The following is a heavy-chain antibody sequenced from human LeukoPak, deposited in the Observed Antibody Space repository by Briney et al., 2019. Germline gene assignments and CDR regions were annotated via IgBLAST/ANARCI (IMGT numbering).Heavy chain of an antibody. D-gene: IGHD5-18*01. Sequence: PSETLSLTCTVSGGSISSGSYYWSWIRQPAGKGLEWNGRIYTSGSTNYNPSLKSRVTISVDTSKNQFSLKLSSVTAADTAVYYCASAGDTAYYYYYYMDVWGKGTTVTVSS. CDR1: GGSISSGSYY. J-gene: IGHJ6*03. CDR3: ASAGDTAYYYYYYMDV. CDR2: IYTSGST. V-gene: IGHV4-61*02.